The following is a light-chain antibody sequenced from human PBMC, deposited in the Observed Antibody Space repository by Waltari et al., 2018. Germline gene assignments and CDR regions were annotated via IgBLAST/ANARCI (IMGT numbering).Light chain of an antibody. CDR2: AAS. CDR3: QQYYSYPLT. CDR1: QGISSY. Sequence: CRASQGISSYLAWYQQKPGKAPKLLIYAASTLQSGVPSRFSGSGSGTDFTLTISCLQSEDFATYYCQQYYSYPLTFGQGTKVEIK. J-gene: IGKJ1*01. V-gene: IGKV1-8*01.